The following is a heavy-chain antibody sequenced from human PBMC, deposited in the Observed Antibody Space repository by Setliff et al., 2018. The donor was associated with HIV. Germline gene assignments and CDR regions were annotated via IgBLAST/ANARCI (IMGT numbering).Heavy chain of an antibody. CDR1: GGSISPYY. CDR3: ARKAADVSGGGMDV. D-gene: IGHD2-15*01. J-gene: IGHJ6*02. CDR2: IYGSGTT. Sequence: SETLSLTCTVSGGSISPYYWSWIRQPPGKGLEWIGNIYGSGTTKYNPSLRSRVTISVDKSKNQLSLSLDSVTAADTAVYYCARKAADVSGGGMDVWGQGTTVTVSS. V-gene: IGHV4-59*01.